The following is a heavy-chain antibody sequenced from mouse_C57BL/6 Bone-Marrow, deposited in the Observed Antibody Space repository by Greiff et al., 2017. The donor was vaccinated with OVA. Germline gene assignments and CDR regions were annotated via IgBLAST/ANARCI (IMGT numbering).Heavy chain of an antibody. CDR3: ARSDGYYFDY. J-gene: IGHJ2*01. Sequence: QVQLQQPGAELVMPGASVKLSCKASGYTFTSSWMHWVKQRPGQGLEWIGELDHSDSYTNYNQKFTGKSTLTVDKSSSTAYMQLSSRTYEDSAVYYCARSDGYYFDYWGQGTTLTVSS. CDR1: GYTFTSSW. V-gene: IGHV1-69*01. CDR2: LDHSDSYT. D-gene: IGHD2-3*01.